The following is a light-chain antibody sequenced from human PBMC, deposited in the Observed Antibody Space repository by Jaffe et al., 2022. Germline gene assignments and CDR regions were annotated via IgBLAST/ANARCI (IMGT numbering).Light chain of an antibody. CDR2: SDY. CDR1: SSNIGSNT. CDR3: AAWDDSLNGHVV. V-gene: IGLV1-44*01. Sequence: QSVLTQPPSASGTPGQRVTISCSGGSSNIGSNTVNWYQHLPGTAPKVLIYSDYQRPSGVPDRFSGSKSGTSASLAISGLQSGDEADYYCAAWDDSLNGHVVFGGGTKLTVL. J-gene: IGLJ2*01.